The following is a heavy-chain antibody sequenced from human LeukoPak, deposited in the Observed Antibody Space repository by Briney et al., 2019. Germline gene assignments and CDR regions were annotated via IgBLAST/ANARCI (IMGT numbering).Heavy chain of an antibody. CDR3: ASAYYYRLPD. CDR1: GFTFSSYW. V-gene: IGHV3-74*01. Sequence: GVSLRLSCAASGFTFSSYWMHWVRQAPGKGLVWVSRINSDGTTTYADSVKGRFTISRDNAKNTLYLQMNRLRAEDTALYYCASAYYYRLPDWGQGTLVTVSS. J-gene: IGHJ4*02. CDR2: INSDGTT. D-gene: IGHD3-10*01.